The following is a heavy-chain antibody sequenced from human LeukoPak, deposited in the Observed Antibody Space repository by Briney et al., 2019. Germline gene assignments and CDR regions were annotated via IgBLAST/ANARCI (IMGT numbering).Heavy chain of an antibody. J-gene: IGHJ6*03. Sequence: PGGSLRLSCAASGFTFSGSAMHWVRQASGKGLEWVGRIRSKANSYATAYAASVKGRFTISRDDSKNTAYLQMNSLKTEDTAVYYCTLPRGYCTNGVCPNYYYYYMDVWGKGTTLTVSS. V-gene: IGHV3-73*01. D-gene: IGHD2-8*01. CDR3: TLPRGYCTNGVCPNYYYYYMDV. CDR2: IRSKANSYAT. CDR1: GFTFSGSA.